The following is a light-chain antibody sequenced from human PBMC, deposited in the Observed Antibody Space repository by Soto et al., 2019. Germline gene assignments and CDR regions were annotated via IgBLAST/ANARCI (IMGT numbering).Light chain of an antibody. CDR3: AAWDDNLNGPV. J-gene: IGLJ2*01. CDR1: SSNIGGNS. Sequence: QSALTQPPSASGTPGQRVTISCSGSSSNIGGNSVNWYQHLPGTAPKILMYSDDERPSGVPDRFSGSKSGTSASLAISGLQSEGEADYYCAAWDDNLNGPVFGGGTKLTVL. V-gene: IGLV1-44*01. CDR2: SDD.